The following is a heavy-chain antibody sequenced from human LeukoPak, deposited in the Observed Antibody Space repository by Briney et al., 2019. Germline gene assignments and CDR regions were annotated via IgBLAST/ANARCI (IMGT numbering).Heavy chain of an antibody. CDR1: GFTFSNCW. Sequence: PGGSLRLSCAASGFTFSNCWMHWVRQAPGKGLEWVSRIESDGSRTRYADSVKGRFTISRDNAKNTLYLQMNSLSAEDTAVYYCARDLFRRYCSSTSCSIPDRFDYWGQGTLVTVSS. CDR3: ARDLFRRYCSSTSCSIPDRFDY. D-gene: IGHD2-2*01. V-gene: IGHV3-74*01. J-gene: IGHJ4*02. CDR2: IESDGSRT.